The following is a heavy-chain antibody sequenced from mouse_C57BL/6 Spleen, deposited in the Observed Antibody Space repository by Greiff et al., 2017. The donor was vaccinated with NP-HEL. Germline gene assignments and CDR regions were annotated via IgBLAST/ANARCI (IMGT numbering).Heavy chain of an antibody. Sequence: QVQLQQSGTELVKPGASVKLSCKASGYTFTSYWMHWVKQRPGQGLEWIGNINPSNGGTNYNEKFKSKATLTVDKSSSTAYMQLSSLTSEDSAVYYCARSGSYYSNLDYWGQGTTLTVSS. J-gene: IGHJ2*01. CDR2: INPSNGGT. CDR3: ARSGSYYSNLDY. V-gene: IGHV1-53*01. D-gene: IGHD2-5*01. CDR1: GYTFTSYW.